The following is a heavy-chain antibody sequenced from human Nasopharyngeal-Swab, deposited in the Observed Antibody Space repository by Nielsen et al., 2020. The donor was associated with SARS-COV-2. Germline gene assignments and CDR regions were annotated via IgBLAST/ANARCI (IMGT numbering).Heavy chain of an antibody. J-gene: IGHJ4*02. V-gene: IGHV4-39*07. D-gene: IGHD1/OR15-1a*01. CDR2: IYYSGST. CDR3: ARDGTTASWGYFDY. CDR1: GGSISSSSYY. Sequence: SETLSLTCTVSGGSISSSSYYWGWIRQPPGKGLEWIGSIYYSGSTYYNPSLKSRVTISVDTSKNQLSLKLSSVTAADTAVYYCARDGTTASWGYFDYWGQGTLVTVSS.